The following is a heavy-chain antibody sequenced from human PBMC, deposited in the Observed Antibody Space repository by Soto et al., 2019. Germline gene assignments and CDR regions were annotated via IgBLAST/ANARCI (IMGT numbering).Heavy chain of an antibody. CDR3: SRGEAYYYGSGSINWFVP. Sequence: SETLSLTCTVSGGSLSSGDYYWSWIRQPPGKGLEWIGYIYYSGSTYYNPSLKSRVTISVDTSKNQFSLKLSSMTAADTAVYYCSRGEAYYYGSGSINWFVPWGQGTLVTVSS. D-gene: IGHD3-10*01. CDR1: GGSLSSGDYY. J-gene: IGHJ5*02. CDR2: IYYSGST. V-gene: IGHV4-30-4*01.